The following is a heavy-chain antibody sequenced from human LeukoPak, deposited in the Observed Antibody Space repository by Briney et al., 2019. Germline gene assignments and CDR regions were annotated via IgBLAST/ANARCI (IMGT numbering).Heavy chain of an antibody. CDR3: ARHDGSGTYDY. J-gene: IGHJ4*02. D-gene: IGHD3-10*01. CDR2: IDPSDSYT. V-gene: IGHV5-10-1*01. Sequence: HGEPLSTSCQGSGSLFTSYWISWVRQMPGKGLEWMGRIDPSDSYTNYSPSFQGHVTISADKSISTAYLQWSSLKASDTAMYYCARHDGSGTYDYWGQGTLVTVSS. CDR1: GSLFTSYW.